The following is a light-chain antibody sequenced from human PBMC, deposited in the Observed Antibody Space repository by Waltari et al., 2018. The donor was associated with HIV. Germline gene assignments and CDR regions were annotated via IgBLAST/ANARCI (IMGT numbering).Light chain of an antibody. CDR3: GTWDNSLRTWV. Sequence: QSVLTQPPSVSVAPGPQVTISCSASSANIGLHYVYCYQQLPGTAPKLLIYDNNKRPLGIPDRFAGSKSVTSATLGITGLHTGDEADYYCGTWDNSLRTWVFGGGTKLTVL. J-gene: IGLJ3*02. CDR1: SANIGLHY. CDR2: DNN. V-gene: IGLV1-51*01.